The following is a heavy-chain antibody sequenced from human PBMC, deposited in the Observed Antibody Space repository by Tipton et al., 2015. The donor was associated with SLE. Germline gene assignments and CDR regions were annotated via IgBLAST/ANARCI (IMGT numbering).Heavy chain of an antibody. J-gene: IGHJ4*02. D-gene: IGHD6-13*01. V-gene: IGHV4-4*07. Sequence: TLSLTCTVSGGSISSYYWSWIRQPAGGGLEWIGRIYTNEKTNYNPSLKSRVTMSVDTSKNQFSLKLSSVTAADTAVYYCARRRGSSWYEDYFDYWGQGTLVTVSS. CDR2: IYTNEKT. CDR3: ARRRGSSWYEDYFDY. CDR1: GGSISSYY.